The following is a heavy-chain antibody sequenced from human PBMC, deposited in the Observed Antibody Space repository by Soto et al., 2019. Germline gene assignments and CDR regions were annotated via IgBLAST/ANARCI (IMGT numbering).Heavy chain of an antibody. CDR2: ISYDGSNK. CDR1: GFTSSSYG. V-gene: IGHV3-30*18. J-gene: IGHJ4*02. D-gene: IGHD3-22*01. Sequence: GGSLRLSCAASGFTSSSYGMHWVRQAPGKGLEWVAVISYDGSNKYYADSVKGRFTISRDNSKNTLYLQMNSLRAEDTAVYYCAKDVNYYDSSGLDYWGQGTLVTVSS. CDR3: AKDVNYYDSSGLDY.